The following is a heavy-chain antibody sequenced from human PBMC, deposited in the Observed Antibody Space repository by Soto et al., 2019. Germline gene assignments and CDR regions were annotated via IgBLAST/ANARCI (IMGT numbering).Heavy chain of an antibody. Sequence: SGPTLVNPTPTLTLTCTFSGFSLSTSGVGVGWIRQPPGKALEWLALIYWDDDKRYSPSLKSRLTITKDTSKNQVVLTMTNMDPVDTATYYCAHLAPGLWFGELISWFDPWGQGTLVTVSS. CDR2: IYWDDDK. D-gene: IGHD3-10*01. J-gene: IGHJ5*02. V-gene: IGHV2-5*02. CDR3: AHLAPGLWFGELISWFDP. CDR1: GFSLSTSGVG.